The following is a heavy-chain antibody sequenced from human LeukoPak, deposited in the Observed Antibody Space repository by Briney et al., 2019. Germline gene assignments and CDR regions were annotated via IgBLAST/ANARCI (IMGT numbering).Heavy chain of an antibody. CDR2: IYPADSDI. J-gene: IGHJ4*02. D-gene: IGHD6-25*01. Sequence: GESLKISCKGSGYRFTSYWIGWVRQIPGKGLEWMAIIYPADSDIRYSPSFQGQVTISADKSISTAYVQWSSLKASDTAMYYCARSLTAAAGGYWGQGTLVTVSS. CDR1: GYRFTSYW. CDR3: ARSLTAAAGGY. V-gene: IGHV5-51*01.